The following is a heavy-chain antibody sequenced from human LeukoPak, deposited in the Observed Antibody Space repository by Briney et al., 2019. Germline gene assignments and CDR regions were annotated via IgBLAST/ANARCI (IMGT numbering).Heavy chain of an antibody. CDR1: GFTFSSYG. J-gene: IGHJ6*02. V-gene: IGHV3-48*04. CDR3: ARDGGFDFWSGYYYYGMDV. D-gene: IGHD3-3*01. Sequence: GGSLRLSCAASGFTFSSYGMHWVRQAPGKGLEWVSYISSSGSTIYYADSVKSRFTISRDNAKNSLYLQMNSLRAEDTAVYYCARDGGFDFWSGYYYYGMDVWGQGTTVTVSS. CDR2: ISSSGSTI.